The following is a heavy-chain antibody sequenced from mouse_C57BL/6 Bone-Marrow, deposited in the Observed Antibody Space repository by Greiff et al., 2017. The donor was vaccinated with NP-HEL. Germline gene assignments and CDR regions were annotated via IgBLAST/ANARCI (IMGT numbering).Heavy chain of an antibody. D-gene: IGHD1-3*01. Sequence: QVQLQQSGPELVKPGASVKISCKASGYAFSSSWMNWVKQRPGKGLEWIGRIYPGDGDTNYNGKFKGKATLTADKSSSTAYMQLSSLTSEDSAVYFCARVDSSFAYWGQGTLVTVSA. CDR1: GYAFSSSW. V-gene: IGHV1-82*01. CDR3: ARVDSSFAY. J-gene: IGHJ3*01. CDR2: IYPGDGDT.